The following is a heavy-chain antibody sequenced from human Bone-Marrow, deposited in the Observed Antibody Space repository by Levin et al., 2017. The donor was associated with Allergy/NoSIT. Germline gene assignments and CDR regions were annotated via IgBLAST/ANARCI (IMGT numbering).Heavy chain of an antibody. CDR3: ARAIQLLQTRRGGMDV. Sequence: GASVKVSCKASGYTFTNYFIHWVRRAPGQGLEWMAIINPTDGSASYALKFQDRVTVTRDTSTGTAYMETSSLRSEDTGIYYCARAIQLLQTRRGGMDVWGQGTTVTVSS. CDR1: GYTFTNYF. V-gene: IGHV1-46*01. J-gene: IGHJ6*02. D-gene: IGHD2-15*01. CDR2: INPTDGSA.